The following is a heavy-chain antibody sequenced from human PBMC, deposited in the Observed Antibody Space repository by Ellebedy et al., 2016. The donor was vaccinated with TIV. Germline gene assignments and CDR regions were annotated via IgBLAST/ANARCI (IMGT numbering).Heavy chain of an antibody. CDR2: IKKDGSEK. CDR3: ARDRIMYGMDV. D-gene: IGHD2-15*01. CDR1: GFTFSSYW. Sequence: PGGSLRLSCAASGFTFSSYWMDWVRQAPGKGLEWVANIKKDGSEKYYVDSVKARFTISRDNAKNSWYLQMNSLRAEDTAVYYWARDRIMYGMDVWGQGTTVTVSS. J-gene: IGHJ6*02. V-gene: IGHV3-7*03.